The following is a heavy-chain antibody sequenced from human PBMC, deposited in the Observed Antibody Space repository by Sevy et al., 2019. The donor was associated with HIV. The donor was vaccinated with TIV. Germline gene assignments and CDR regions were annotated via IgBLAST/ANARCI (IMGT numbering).Heavy chain of an antibody. J-gene: IGHJ4*02. CDR2: MWYEGNNK. V-gene: IGHV3-33*01. CDR3: ARGPSLIVAGAAGYLDY. D-gene: IGHD2-21*01. Sequence: GGSLRLSCTASGFTFSSFGIHWVRQAPGKGLEWVALMWYEGNNKYYADSVKGRFPISRDSSKNTHYLQMNNLRAEDTAVYYCARGPSLIVAGAAGYLDYWGQGTLVTVSS. CDR1: GFTFSSFG.